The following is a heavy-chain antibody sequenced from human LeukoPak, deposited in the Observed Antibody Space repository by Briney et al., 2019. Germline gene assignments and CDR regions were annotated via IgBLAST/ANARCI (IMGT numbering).Heavy chain of an antibody. J-gene: IGHJ3*02. D-gene: IGHD6-13*01. CDR3: ARDVPGSSKDAFDI. V-gene: IGHV3-7*01. CDR1: GFTFSSYG. CDR2: IKQDGSEK. Sequence: GGSLRLSCAAPGFTFSSYGMTWVRQAPGKGLEWVANIKQDGSEKDYVDSVKGRFTISRDNAKNSLYLQMNSLRAEDTGVYYCARDVPGSSKDAFDIWGQGTMVTVSS.